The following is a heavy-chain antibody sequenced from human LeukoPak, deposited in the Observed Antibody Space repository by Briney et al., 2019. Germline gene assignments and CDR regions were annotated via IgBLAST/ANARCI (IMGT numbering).Heavy chain of an antibody. CDR2: IYHTGST. J-gene: IGHJ4*02. CDR3: ASRKLGNDY. Sequence: PSETLSLTCTISGGSVSDYYWSWIRQSPGKGLEWIGYIYHTGSTSYSPSLKSRVTISADTSQNQFSLKLSSVPAAHTAVYYCASRKLGNDYWGQGTLVTVSS. CDR1: GGSVSDYY. D-gene: IGHD7-27*01. V-gene: IGHV4-59*02.